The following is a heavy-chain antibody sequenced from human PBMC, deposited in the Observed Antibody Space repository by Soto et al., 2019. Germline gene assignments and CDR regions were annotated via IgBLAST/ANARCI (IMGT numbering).Heavy chain of an antibody. CDR2: FDPEDGET. Sequence: ASVKVSCKVSGYTLTERSMHWVRQAPGKGLEWMGGFDPEDGETIYAQKFQGRVTMTEDTSTDTAYMELSSLRSEDTAVYYCATVGPTYYYDSSGYYSFQHWGQGTLVTVSS. CDR1: GYTLTERS. V-gene: IGHV1-24*01. CDR3: ATVGPTYYYDSSGYYSFQH. D-gene: IGHD3-22*01. J-gene: IGHJ1*01.